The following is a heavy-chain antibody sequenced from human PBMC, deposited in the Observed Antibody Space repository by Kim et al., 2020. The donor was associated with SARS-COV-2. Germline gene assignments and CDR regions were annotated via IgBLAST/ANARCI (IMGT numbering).Heavy chain of an antibody. CDR1: GGSISSYY. D-gene: IGHD2-2*01. V-gene: IGHV4-59*01. CDR2: IYYSGST. J-gene: IGHJ5*02. Sequence: SETLSLTCTVSGGSISSYYWSWIRQPPGKGLEWIGYIYYSGSTNYNPSLKSRVTISVDTSKNQFSLKLSSVTAADTAVYYCARAGDIVVVPAAIPGWFDPWGQGTLVTVSS. CDR3: ARAGDIVVVPAAIPGWFDP.